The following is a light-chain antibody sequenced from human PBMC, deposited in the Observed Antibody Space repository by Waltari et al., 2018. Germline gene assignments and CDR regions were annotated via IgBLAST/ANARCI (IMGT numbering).Light chain of an antibody. J-gene: IGKJ1*01. CDR2: KAS. Sequence: DIQMTQSPSTLSASVGDRVTITCRASQSISSWLAWYQQKPGKVPKLLIYKASSLESWVPSRFSGSGSGTEFTLTISSLQPDDFATYYCQQYNSYPWTFGQGTKVEIK. V-gene: IGKV1-5*03. CDR3: QQYNSYPWT. CDR1: QSISSW.